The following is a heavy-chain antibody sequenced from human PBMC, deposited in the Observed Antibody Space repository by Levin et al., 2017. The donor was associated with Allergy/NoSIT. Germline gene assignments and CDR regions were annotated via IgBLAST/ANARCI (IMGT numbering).Heavy chain of an antibody. V-gene: IGHV1-2*06. Sequence: GGSLRLSCKASGYTFTGYYMHWVRQAPGQGLEWMGRINPNSGGTNYAQKFQGRVTMTRDTSISTAYMELSRLRSDDTAVYYCARDLGIGGFRELLGTIFDYWGQGTLVTVSS. CDR1: GYTFTGYY. CDR2: INPNSGGT. D-gene: IGHD3-10*01. J-gene: IGHJ4*02. CDR3: ARDLGIGGFRELLGTIFDY.